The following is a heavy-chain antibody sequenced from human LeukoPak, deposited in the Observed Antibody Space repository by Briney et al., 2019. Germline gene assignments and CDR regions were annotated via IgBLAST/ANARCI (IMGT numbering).Heavy chain of an antibody. J-gene: IGHJ6*02. CDR1: GFTVSSNY. CDR2: IYSGGST. D-gene: IGHD6-6*01. CDR3: ATDSSAARPGYYYYGMDV. Sequence: GGSLRLSCAASGFTVSSNYMSWVRQAPGKGLEWVSVIYSGGSTYYADSVKGRFTISRDNSKNTLYLQMNSLRAEDTAVYYCATDSSAARPGYYYYGMDVWGQGTTVTVSS. V-gene: IGHV3-53*01.